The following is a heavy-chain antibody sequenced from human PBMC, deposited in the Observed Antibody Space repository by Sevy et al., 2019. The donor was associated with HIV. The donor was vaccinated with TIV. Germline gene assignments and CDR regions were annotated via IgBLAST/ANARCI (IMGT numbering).Heavy chain of an antibody. CDR2: ISISSRTI. Sequence: GGSLGLSWVVSGLTFSGDSMNWVRQAPEKGLEGLAYISISSRTIYYADSVEGRFTISRDNDKKSVFLQMNNLRDEDSATYYCARDVDTPFVRSFDSWGQGTLVTVSS. V-gene: IGHV3-48*02. D-gene: IGHD5-18*01. J-gene: IGHJ4*02. CDR3: ARDVDTPFVRSFDS. CDR1: GLTFSGDS.